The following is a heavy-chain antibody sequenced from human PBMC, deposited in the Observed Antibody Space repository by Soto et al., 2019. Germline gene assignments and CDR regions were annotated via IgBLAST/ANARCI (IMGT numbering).Heavy chain of an antibody. D-gene: IGHD3-9*01. V-gene: IGHV3-30-3*01. CDR3: AEGLRDFDWRRPFDY. Sequence: QVQLVESGGGVVQPGRSLRLSCAASGFTFKNYAMHWVRQAPGKGLEWVAVISYDGSIEFYADSVKGRFTISRDDFKNTMFLQMGSLSVEDTAVYYCAEGLRDFDWRRPFDYWGQGTLVTVSS. CDR2: ISYDGSIE. CDR1: GFTFKNYA. J-gene: IGHJ4*02.